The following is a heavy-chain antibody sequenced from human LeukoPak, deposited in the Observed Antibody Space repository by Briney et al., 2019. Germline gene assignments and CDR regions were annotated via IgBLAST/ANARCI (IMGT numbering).Heavy chain of an antibody. CDR1: GGSISSYY. D-gene: IGHD4-17*01. CDR2: IYYSGST. V-gene: IGHV4-59*01. Sequence: SESLSLTCTVSGGSISSYYWSWIRQPPGKGLEWIGYIYYSGSTNYNPSLKSRVTVSVDTSKNQFSLKLSSVTAADTAVYYCARVATTVTLFDYWGQGTLVTVSS. J-gene: IGHJ4*02. CDR3: ARVATTVTLFDY.